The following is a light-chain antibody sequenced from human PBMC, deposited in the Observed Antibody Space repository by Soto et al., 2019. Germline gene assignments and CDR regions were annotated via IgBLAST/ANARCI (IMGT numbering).Light chain of an antibody. CDR1: NIGSKN. J-gene: IGLJ2*01. Sequence: SSELTQPLSVSVALGQKARITCGGNNIGSKNVHWYQQKPGQAPVLVIYRDSNRPSGIPERFSGSNSGNTATLTISRAQAGDEADYYCQVWDSSTVVFGGGTKLTVL. CDR2: RDS. V-gene: IGLV3-9*01. CDR3: QVWDSSTVV.